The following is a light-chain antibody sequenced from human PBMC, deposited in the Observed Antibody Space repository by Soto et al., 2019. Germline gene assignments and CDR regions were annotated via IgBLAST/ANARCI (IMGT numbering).Light chain of an antibody. CDR3: QQYDNLPLT. J-gene: IGKJ4*01. CDR2: DAS. CDR1: QDISNY. Sequence: DIQMTQSPSSLSASVGDRVSITCQASQDISNYLNWYQQRPGEAPKLLIFDASKLEPGVPSRFSGSGSGTDFSFTITSLQPEDFATYYCQQYDNLPLTFGGGTKV. V-gene: IGKV1-33*01.